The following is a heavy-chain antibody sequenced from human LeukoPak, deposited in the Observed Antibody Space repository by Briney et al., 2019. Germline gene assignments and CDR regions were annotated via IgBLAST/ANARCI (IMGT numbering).Heavy chain of an antibody. D-gene: IGHD2-2*03. Sequence: PGGSLRLSCAASGFTFSSYTMNWVRQAPGKGLEWVSSISGGSAYIYYADSVKGRFTISRDNTKNSAYLQMKGLRAEGTAIYYCARDGYCNSITCFDYWGQGTLVSVSS. CDR2: ISGGSAYI. CDR3: ARDGYCNSITCFDY. CDR1: GFTFSSYT. J-gene: IGHJ4*02. V-gene: IGHV3-21*01.